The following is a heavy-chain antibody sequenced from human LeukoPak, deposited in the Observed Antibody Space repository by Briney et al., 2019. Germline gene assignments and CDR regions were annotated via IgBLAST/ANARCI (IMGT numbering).Heavy chain of an antibody. D-gene: IGHD3-10*01. CDR3: ARYVVSGAGKYYFDY. V-gene: IGHV4-39*01. CDR2: INYGGTT. J-gene: IGHJ4*02. CDR1: GGSISSNNYY. Sequence: SETLSLTCTVSGGSISSNNYYWSWIRQPPGREMEWIASINYGGTTYYNSSLKSRVTISVDTSKNQFSLRLSSVTAADTALYLCARYVVSGAGKYYFDYWGQGSLVTVSS.